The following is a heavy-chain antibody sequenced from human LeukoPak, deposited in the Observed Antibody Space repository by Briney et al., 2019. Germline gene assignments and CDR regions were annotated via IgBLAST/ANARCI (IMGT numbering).Heavy chain of an antibody. Sequence: PGGSLRLSCAASGFTFSTYAMSWVRQAPGKGLEWVSTISGSGANTYYADSVKGRFTISRDNAKNSLYLQMNSLRAEDTALYYCAKDIGEAVAGNYYYYYGMDVWGQGTTVTVSS. V-gene: IGHV3-23*01. D-gene: IGHD6-19*01. CDR1: GFTFSTYA. CDR3: AKDIGEAVAGNYYYYYGMDV. J-gene: IGHJ6*02. CDR2: ISGSGANT.